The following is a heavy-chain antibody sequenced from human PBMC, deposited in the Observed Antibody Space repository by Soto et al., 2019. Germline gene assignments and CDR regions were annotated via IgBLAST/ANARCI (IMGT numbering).Heavy chain of an antibody. J-gene: IGHJ4*02. CDR1: GFTFSSYA. D-gene: IGHD2-21*02. Sequence: EVQLLESGGGLVQPGGSLRLSCAASGFTFSSYAMSWVRQAPGEGLEWVSAISDSGTTTYYAASVKGRFTVSRDNSKNTLYLQMNSLRAEDTAVYYCAKPPTVVTAVAWGQGTLVPVSS. CDR3: AKPPTVVTAVA. CDR2: ISDSGTTT. V-gene: IGHV3-23*01.